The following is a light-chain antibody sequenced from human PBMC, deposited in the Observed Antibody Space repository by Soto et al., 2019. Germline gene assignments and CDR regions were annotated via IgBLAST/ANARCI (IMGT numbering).Light chain of an antibody. J-gene: IGLJ1*01. V-gene: IGLV2-11*01. CDR2: DVS. CDR3: CSYAGTYIPYV. Sequence: QSALTQPRSVSGSPGQSVTISCTETSSDVGGYDYVSWYQQHPGKAPKLMIYDVSRWPSGVPDRFSGSKSGNTASLTISGLQAEDEADYHCCSYAGTYIPYVFGTGTKLTVL. CDR1: SSDVGGYDY.